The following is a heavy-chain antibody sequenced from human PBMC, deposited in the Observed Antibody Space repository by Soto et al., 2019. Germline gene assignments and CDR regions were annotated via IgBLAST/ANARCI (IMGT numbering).Heavy chain of an antibody. CDR2: IIPIFGTA. D-gene: IGHD5-18*01. CDR1: GGTFSSYA. V-gene: IGHV1-69*13. J-gene: IGHJ6*02. Sequence: EASVKVSCKASGGTFSSYAISLVRQAPGQGLEWMGGIIPIFGTANYAQKFQGRVTITADESTSTAYMELSSLRSEDTAVYYCARGYSYGRIRVNYYYYGMDVWGQGTTVTVSS. CDR3: ARGYSYGRIRVNYYYYGMDV.